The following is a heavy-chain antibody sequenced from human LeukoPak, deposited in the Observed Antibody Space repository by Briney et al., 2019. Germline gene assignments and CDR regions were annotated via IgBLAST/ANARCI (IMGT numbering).Heavy chain of an antibody. CDR2: MNPNSGNT. J-gene: IGHJ2*01. CDR3: ARRAGDHWYFDL. CDR1: GYTFTSYD. V-gene: IGHV1-8*01. Sequence: ASVKVSCKASGYTFTSYDINWVRQATGQGLEWMGWMNPNSGNTGYAQKFQGRVTITRNTSISTAYMELSSLRSEDTAVYYCARRAGDHWYFDLWGRGTLVTVSS. D-gene: IGHD7-27*01.